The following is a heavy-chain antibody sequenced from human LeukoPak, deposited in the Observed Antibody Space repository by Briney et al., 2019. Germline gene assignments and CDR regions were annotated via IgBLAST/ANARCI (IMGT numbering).Heavy chain of an antibody. CDR3: ASGGYSSSWYGEYWFDL. V-gene: IGHV4-31*03. Sequence: SETLSLTCTVSGGSISSGGYYWSWIRQHPGKGLEWIGYIYYSGSTYYNPSLKSRVTISVDTSKNQFSLKLSSVTAADTAVYYCASGGYSSSWYGEYWFDLWGQGTLVTVSS. J-gene: IGHJ5*02. D-gene: IGHD6-13*01. CDR2: IYYSGST. CDR1: GGSISSGGYY.